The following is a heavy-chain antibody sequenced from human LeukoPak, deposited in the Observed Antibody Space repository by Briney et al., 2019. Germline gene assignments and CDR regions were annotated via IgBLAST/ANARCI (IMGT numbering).Heavy chain of an antibody. Sequence: GGSLRLSCAASGFTFSNAWMSWVRQAPGKGLEWVAVIWYDGSNKYYADSVKGRFTISRDNSKNTLYLQMNSLRAEDTAVYYCAKDGRSSGWPEVWGQGTLVTVSS. J-gene: IGHJ4*02. CDR2: IWYDGSNK. CDR1: GFTFSNAW. V-gene: IGHV3-33*06. D-gene: IGHD6-19*01. CDR3: AKDGRSSGWPEV.